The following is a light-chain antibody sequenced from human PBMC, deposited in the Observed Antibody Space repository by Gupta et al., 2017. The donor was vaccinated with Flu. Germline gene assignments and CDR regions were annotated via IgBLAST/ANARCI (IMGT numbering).Light chain of an antibody. Sequence: QSALTQPASVSGSPGPSITISCTGTSSDIGGYNYVSWYLQHPGKAPKLMIYEVTNRPSGVSNRFSGSKSGNTASLTVSGLQAEDEADYFGGSYTSSATWVFGGGTKLTVL. J-gene: IGLJ3*02. V-gene: IGLV2-14*01. CDR1: SSDIGGYNY. CDR2: EVT. CDR3: GSYTSSATWV.